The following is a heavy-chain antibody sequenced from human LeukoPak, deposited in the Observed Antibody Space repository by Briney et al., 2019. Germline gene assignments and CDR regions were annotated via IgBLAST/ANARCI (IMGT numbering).Heavy chain of an antibody. CDR3: ARAFYDFAYYFDY. Sequence: SETLSLTCTVSGGSISSGDYYWSWIRQPPGKGLEWIGSIYYSGSTYYNPSLKSRVTISVDTSKNQFSLKLSSVTAADTAVYYCARAFYDFAYYFDYWGQGTLVTVSS. CDR1: GGSISSGDYY. CDR2: IYYSGST. V-gene: IGHV4-39*01. D-gene: IGHD3-3*01. J-gene: IGHJ4*02.